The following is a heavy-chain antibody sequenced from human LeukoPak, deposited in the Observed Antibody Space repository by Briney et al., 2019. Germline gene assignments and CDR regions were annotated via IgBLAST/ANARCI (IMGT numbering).Heavy chain of an antibody. CDR3: ARAGITIFGVVDYYYYGMDV. D-gene: IGHD3-3*01. Sequence: SETLSLTCTVSGGSISSYYWSWIRQPPGKGLEWIGYIYYSGSTNYNPSLKSRVTISVDTSKNQFSLKLSSVTAADTAVYYCARAGITIFGVVDYYYYGMDVWGQGTTVTVSS. CDR2: IYYSGST. J-gene: IGHJ6*02. CDR1: GGSISSYY. V-gene: IGHV4-59*01.